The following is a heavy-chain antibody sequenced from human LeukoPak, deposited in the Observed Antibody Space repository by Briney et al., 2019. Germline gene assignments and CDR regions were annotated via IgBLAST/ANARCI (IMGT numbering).Heavy chain of an antibody. V-gene: IGHV3-21*01. D-gene: IGHD3-22*01. Sequence: GGSLRLSCAASGFTFSSYSMNWVRQAPGKGLEWVSSISSSSSYIYYADSVKGRFTISRDNAKNSLYLQMNSLRAEDTAVYHCARDNYDSSGYLFDYWGQGTLVTVSS. CDR3: ARDNYDSSGYLFDY. J-gene: IGHJ4*02. CDR1: GFTFSSYS. CDR2: ISSSSSYI.